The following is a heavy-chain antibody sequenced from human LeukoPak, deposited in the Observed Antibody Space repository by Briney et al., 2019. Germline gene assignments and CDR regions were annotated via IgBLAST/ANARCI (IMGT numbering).Heavy chain of an antibody. CDR3: AKFVGYSSSWYSDY. J-gene: IGHJ4*02. CDR2: INWNGGST. Sequence: GGSLRLSCAASGFTFDDYGMSWVRQAPGKGLEWVSGINWNGGSTGYADSVKGRFTVSRDNAKNSLYLQMNSLRAEDTAVYYCAKFVGYSSSWYSDYWGQGTLVTVSS. CDR1: GFTFDDYG. D-gene: IGHD6-13*01. V-gene: IGHV3-20*04.